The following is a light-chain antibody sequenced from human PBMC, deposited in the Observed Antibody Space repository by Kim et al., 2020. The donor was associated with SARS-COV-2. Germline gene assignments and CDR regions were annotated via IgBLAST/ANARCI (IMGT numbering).Light chain of an antibody. J-gene: IGKJ4*01. Sequence: SPGERATLSGRASQRITTYLAWYQQKPGQAPRLLIYDASSRATGVPARFSGSGSGTDFTLTISSLEPEDFAVYYCQQRANWPPLTFGGGTKVDIK. CDR1: QRITTY. V-gene: IGKV3-11*01. CDR2: DAS. CDR3: QQRANWPPLT.